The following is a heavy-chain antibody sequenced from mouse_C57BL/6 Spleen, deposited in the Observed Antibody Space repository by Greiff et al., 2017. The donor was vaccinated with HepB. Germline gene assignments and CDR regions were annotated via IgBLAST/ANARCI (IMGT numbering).Heavy chain of an antibody. CDR1: GYTFTDYE. Sequence: VQLQQSGAELVRPGASVTLSCKASGYTFTDYEMHWVKQTPVHGLEWIGAIDPETGGTAYNQKVKGKAILTADKSSSTAYMELRSLTSEDSAVYYCTRDAWDYWGQGTTLTVSS. CDR3: TRDAWDY. CDR2: IDPETGGT. J-gene: IGHJ2*01. V-gene: IGHV1-15*01.